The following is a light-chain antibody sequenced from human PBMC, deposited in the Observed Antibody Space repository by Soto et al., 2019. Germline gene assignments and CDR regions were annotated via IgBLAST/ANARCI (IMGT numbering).Light chain of an antibody. CDR2: DSD. CDR1: SSNIGSNY. CDR3: GTWDSTLSAVV. V-gene: IGLV1-51*01. J-gene: IGLJ3*02. Sequence: QSVLTQPPSVSAAPGQKVTISCSGSSSNIGSNYVSWYQHLPGVAPKLLIYDSDKRPSGIADRFSGSRSGTSATLGITGLQTGDEADYYCGTWDSTLSAVVFGGGTKLTVL.